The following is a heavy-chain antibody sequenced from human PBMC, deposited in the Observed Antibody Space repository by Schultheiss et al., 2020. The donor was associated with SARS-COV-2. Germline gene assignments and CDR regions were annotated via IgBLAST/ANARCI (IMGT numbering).Heavy chain of an antibody. CDR1: GFTFSSYS. D-gene: IGHD3-22*01. J-gene: IGHJ4*02. CDR3: ARDIRGPYDSSGYFDY. CDR2: ISSSSSYI. Sequence: GDSLKISCAASGFTFSSYSMNWVRQAPGKGLEWVSSISSSSSYIYYADSVKGRFTISRDNAKNSLYLQMNSLRAEDTAVYYCARDIRGPYDSSGYFDYWGQGTLVTVSS. V-gene: IGHV3-21*01.